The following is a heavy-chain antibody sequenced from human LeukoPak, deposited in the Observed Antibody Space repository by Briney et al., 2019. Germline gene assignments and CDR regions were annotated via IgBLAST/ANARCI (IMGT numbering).Heavy chain of an antibody. D-gene: IGHD6-19*01. CDR2: ICYSGTT. CDR1: GGSISNYF. J-gene: IGHJ5*01. CDR3: ARHSPRRIAVAGTIWWFDP. V-gene: IGHV4-59*08. Sequence: SETLSPTCTVSGGSISNYFRSWIRQPPGKGLEWIGYICYSGTTNYNPSLKSRVTISVDRSKNQFSLKLISVTAADTAVYYCARHSPRRIAVAGTIWWFDPWGQGTLVTVSS.